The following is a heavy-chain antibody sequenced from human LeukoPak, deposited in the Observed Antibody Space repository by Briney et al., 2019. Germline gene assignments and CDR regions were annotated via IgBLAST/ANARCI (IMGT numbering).Heavy chain of an antibody. CDR2: TNWDGAST. V-gene: IGHV3-20*04. J-gene: IGHJ6*03. Sequence: GGSLRLSCGASGFRFDDYGMSWVRHVPGKGLEWVSGTNWDGASTDYADSVKGRFTISRDNVKNFLYLQMNSLRVEDTALYFCGRVYCSTTSCYDYYDYYMDVWGKGTTVTVSS. CDR1: GFRFDDYG. D-gene: IGHD2-2*01. CDR3: GRVYCSTTSCYDYYDYYMDV.